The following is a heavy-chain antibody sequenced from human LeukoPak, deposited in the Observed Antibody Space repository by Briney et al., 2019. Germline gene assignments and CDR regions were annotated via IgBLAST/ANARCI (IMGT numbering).Heavy chain of an antibody. V-gene: IGHV3-49*04. Sequence: GGSLRLSCTASGFTFGDYAMSWVRQAPGKGLEWVGFIRSKAYGGTTEYAASVKGRFTISRDDSKSIAYLQMNSLKTEDTAVYYCTRGSLAMVMLFDYWGQGTLVTVSS. D-gene: IGHD5-18*01. CDR1: GFTFGDYA. J-gene: IGHJ4*02. CDR3: TRGSLAMVMLFDY. CDR2: IRSKAYGGTT.